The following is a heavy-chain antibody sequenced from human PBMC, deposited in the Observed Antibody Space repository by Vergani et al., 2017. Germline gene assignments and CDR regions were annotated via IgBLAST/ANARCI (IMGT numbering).Heavy chain of an antibody. J-gene: IGHJ4*02. CDR1: GFTFSRYA. CDR2: ISGGGGST. CDR3: ARDTYSSSPRFDY. D-gene: IGHD6-6*01. V-gene: IGHV3-23*01. Sequence: EVQLLEAGGGLVQPGGSLRLSCAVSGFTFSRYAMSWLRQVPGKGLEWVSGISGGGGSTYYADSVKGRFTISRDNFKNTLYLQMNSLRAEDTAIYYCARDTYSSSPRFDYWGQGTLVTVSS.